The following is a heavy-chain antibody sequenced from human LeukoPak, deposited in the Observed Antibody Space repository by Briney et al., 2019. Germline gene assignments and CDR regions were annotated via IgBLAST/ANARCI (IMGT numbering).Heavy chain of an antibody. J-gene: IGHJ6*02. CDR2: INAGNGNT. D-gene: IGHD2-2*01. V-gene: IGHV1-3*01. CDR3: ARESCSSTSCYYYYGMDV. CDR1: GYTFSNYA. Sequence: ASVKVSCKASGYTFSNYAMHWVRQAPGQRLEWMGWINAGNGNTKYSQRFQGRVTITRDTSASTAYMELSSLRSEDTAVYYCARESCSSTSCYYYYGMDVWGQGTTVTVSS.